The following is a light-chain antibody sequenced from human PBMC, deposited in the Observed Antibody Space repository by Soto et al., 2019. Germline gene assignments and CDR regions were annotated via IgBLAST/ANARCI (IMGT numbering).Light chain of an antibody. J-gene: IGKJ5*01. CDR3: QHYATSPIT. Sequence: EIVLTQSPGTLSLSPGERATLSCRASQSFSRSFLAWYQQKPGQAPRLLIYGASSRATGIPDRFSGSGSGTDFTLSITRLEPEDFAFYFCQHYATSPITFGQGTRLEIK. V-gene: IGKV3-20*01. CDR1: QSFSRSF. CDR2: GAS.